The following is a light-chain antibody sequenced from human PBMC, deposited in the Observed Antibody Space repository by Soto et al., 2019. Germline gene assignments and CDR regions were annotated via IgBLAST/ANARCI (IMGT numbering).Light chain of an antibody. J-gene: IGKJ3*01. Sequence: DIQMTHSPSSLSAAVGDRVTITCXASQYISSYVNWYQQKPGKAPKFLIYGASDLQRGVPSRFSGSGSGTDFTLTINSLQPEDFATYYCQQSYSRPLTFGPGTKVDI. V-gene: IGKV1-39*01. CDR2: GAS. CDR3: QQSYSRPLT. CDR1: QYISSY.